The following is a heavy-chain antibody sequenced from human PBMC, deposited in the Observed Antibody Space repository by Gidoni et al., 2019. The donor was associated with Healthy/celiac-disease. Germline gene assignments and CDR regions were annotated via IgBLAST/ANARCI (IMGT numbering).Heavy chain of an antibody. J-gene: IGHJ6*02. CDR1: GGSLSSGSYY. D-gene: IGHD3-3*01. V-gene: IGHV4-61*02. CDR2: IYTSGST. CDR3: ARDLEGVARGYYGMDV. Sequence: VQLQESGPGLVKPSQTLSLTCTVSGGSLSSGSYYWSWIRQPAGKGLEWIGRIYTSGSTNYNPSLKSRVTISVDASKNQFSLKLSSVIAADTGVYYCARDLEGVARGYYGMDVWGQGTTVTVSS.